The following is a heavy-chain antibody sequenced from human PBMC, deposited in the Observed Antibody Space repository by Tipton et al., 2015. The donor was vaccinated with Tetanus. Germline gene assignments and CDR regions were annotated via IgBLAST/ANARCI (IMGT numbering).Heavy chain of an antibody. V-gene: IGHV3-7*01. D-gene: IGHD3-16*01. CDR3: ARAISSRWGKHDAFDI. CDR1: GFTFSNYC. Sequence: SLRLSCVASGFTFSNYCMTWVRQAPGKGLEWVANIKQDGSALYYVDSVKGRFTFSRDNAKNSLYLQVNSQRVEDTAVYYCARAISSRWGKHDAFDIWGQGTTVAVSS. CDR2: IKQDGSAL. J-gene: IGHJ3*02.